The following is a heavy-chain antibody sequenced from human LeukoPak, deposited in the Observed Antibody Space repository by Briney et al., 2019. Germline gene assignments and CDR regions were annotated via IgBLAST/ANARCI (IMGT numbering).Heavy chain of an antibody. Sequence: SETLSLTCTLSGGSTSTYYWSWIRQPPGEGLEWIGYIYYSGSTNYNPSLKSRVTISVDTSKSQFSLKLNSVTAADTAVYYCARHDGRYSSGWDFDYWGQGTLVTVSS. CDR2: IYYSGST. D-gene: IGHD6-19*01. CDR3: ARHDGRYSSGWDFDY. V-gene: IGHV4-59*08. J-gene: IGHJ4*02. CDR1: GGSTSTYY.